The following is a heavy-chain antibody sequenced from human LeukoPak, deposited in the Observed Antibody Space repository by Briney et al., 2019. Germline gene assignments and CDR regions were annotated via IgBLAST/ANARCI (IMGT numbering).Heavy chain of an antibody. CDR1: GFTFDDYA. V-gene: IGHV3-9*01. J-gene: IGHJ4*02. CDR2: ISWNSGGI. D-gene: IGHD1-26*01. Sequence: GGSLRLSCAASGFTFDDYAMHWVRQAPGKGLEWVSGISWNSGGIGYADSVKGRFTNSRDNAKNSLYLQMNSLRAEDTALYYCAKSPSSIVGVNYYFDCWGQGTLVTVSS. CDR3: AKSPSSIVGVNYYFDC.